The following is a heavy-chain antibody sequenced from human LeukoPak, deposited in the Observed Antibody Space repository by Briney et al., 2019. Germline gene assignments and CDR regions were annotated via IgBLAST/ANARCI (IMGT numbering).Heavy chain of an antibody. Sequence: SETLSLTCTVSGGSISSYYWSWIRQPPGKGLEWIGYIYTSGGTNYNPSLKSRVTISVDTSKNQFSLKLSSVTAADTAVYYCASSYCSSTSCHDYWGQGTLVTVSS. CDR2: IYTSGGT. CDR3: ASSYCSSTSCHDY. V-gene: IGHV4-4*09. CDR1: GGSISSYY. J-gene: IGHJ4*02. D-gene: IGHD2-2*01.